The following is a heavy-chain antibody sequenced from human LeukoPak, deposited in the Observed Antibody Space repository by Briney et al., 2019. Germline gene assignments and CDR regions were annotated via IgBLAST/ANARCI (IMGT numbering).Heavy chain of an antibody. D-gene: IGHD2-15*01. V-gene: IGHV3-7*01. J-gene: IGHJ4*02. CDR1: GFTFSGYR. Sequence: GGSLRLSCAASGFTFSGYRMSWVRQAPWKGLEVAATIKQDGSEKTYVYSVEGRFTSSRDNAKSSLFLQMDSLRAEDTAVYYCARFGMDAAIDYWGQGTLVTVSS. CDR3: ARFGMDAAIDY. CDR2: IKQDGSEK.